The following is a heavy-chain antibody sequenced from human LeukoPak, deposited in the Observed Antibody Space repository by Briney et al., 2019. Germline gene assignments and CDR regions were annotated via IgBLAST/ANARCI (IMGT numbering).Heavy chain of an antibody. CDR3: ARDSSEFRSLIPH. J-gene: IGHJ1*01. CDR2: IIPIFGTA. V-gene: IGHV1-69*13. CDR1: GYTFTSYD. Sequence: ASVKVSCKASGYTFTSYDINWVRQATGQGLEWMGGIIPIFGTAKYAQKFQGRVTITADESTSTAYMELSSLRSEDTAVYYCARDSSEFRSLIPHWGQGTLVTVSS. D-gene: IGHD2-21*01.